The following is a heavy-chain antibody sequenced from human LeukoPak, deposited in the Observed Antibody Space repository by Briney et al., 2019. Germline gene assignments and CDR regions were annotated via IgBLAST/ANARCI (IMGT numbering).Heavy chain of an antibody. Sequence: PSETLSLTCAVYGGSFSGYYWSWIRQPPGKGLEWIGEINHSGSTNYNPSLKSRVTISVDTSKNQFSLKLSSVTAADTAVYYCARLTGYCSSTSCPGVDYWGQGTLVTVSS. D-gene: IGHD2-2*01. CDR1: GGSFSGYY. V-gene: IGHV4-34*01. J-gene: IGHJ4*02. CDR3: ARLTGYCSSTSCPGVDY. CDR2: INHSGST.